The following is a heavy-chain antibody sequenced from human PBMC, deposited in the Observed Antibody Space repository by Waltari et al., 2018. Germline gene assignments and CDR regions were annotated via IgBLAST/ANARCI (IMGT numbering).Heavy chain of an antibody. CDR1: GFTFSRYW. D-gene: IGHD3-22*01. J-gene: IGHJ6*02. CDR3: ARVARKTYSSPVPGRDYYYGMDV. CDR2: INGDGRDT. V-gene: IGHV3-74*01. Sequence: EEQLVESGGDLIQPGESLRVSCAVSGFTFSRYWMNWVRQAPGKGLLWVARINGDGRDTSDADSVRGRFTISRDNARNTVFLQMKSLRAEDTAVYYCARVARKTYSSPVPGRDYYYGMDVWGLGTTVTVSS.